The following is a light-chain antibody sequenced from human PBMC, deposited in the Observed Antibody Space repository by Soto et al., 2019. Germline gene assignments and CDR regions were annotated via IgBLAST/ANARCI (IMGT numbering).Light chain of an antibody. CDR1: SSDVGGYNY. CDR3: NSYAGSYTWV. Sequence: QSALTQPTSASGSPGQSVTISCTGTSSDVGGYNYVSWYQQHPGKAPKLMIYEVSKRPSGIPDRFSASKSGNTASLTVSGLQADDEADYYCNSYAGSYTWVFGGGTKLTVL. V-gene: IGLV2-8*01. CDR2: EVS. J-gene: IGLJ3*02.